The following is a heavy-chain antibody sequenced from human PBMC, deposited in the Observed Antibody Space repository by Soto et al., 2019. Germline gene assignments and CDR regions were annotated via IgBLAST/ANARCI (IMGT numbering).Heavy chain of an antibody. CDR1: VGSISSGGYS. J-gene: IGHJ4*02. Sequence: TLSLTCAVSVGSISSGGYSWIWIRQPPGKGLEWIGYIYHSGSTYYNPSLKSRVTISVDRSKNQFSLKLSSVTAADTAVYYCASTDTAMAKFDYWGQGTLVTVSS. V-gene: IGHV4-30-2*01. CDR2: IYHSGST. D-gene: IGHD5-18*01. CDR3: ASTDTAMAKFDY.